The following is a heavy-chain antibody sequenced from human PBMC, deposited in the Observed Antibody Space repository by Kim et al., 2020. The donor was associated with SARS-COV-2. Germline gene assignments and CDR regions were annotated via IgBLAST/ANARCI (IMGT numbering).Heavy chain of an antibody. D-gene: IGHD2-21*02. CDR2: IYSGGGT. CDR3: ARQVVTAFRSFVTYYAMDV. CDR1: GFSVSSNY. Sequence: GGSLRLSCAASGFSVSSNYMNWVRQVPGKGLELVSIIYSGGGTYYADSVKGRFTTSRDSSENTLSLQMNSVRADDTAVYFCARQVVTAFRSFVTYYAMDVWGPGTTVTVSS. V-gene: IGHV3-53*01. J-gene: IGHJ6*02.